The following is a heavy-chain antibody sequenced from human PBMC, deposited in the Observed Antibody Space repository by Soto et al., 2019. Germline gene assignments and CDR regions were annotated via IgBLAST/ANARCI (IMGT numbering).Heavy chain of an antibody. V-gene: IGHV3-7*01. D-gene: IGHD6-19*01. CDR3: ARDADASGWYHYGMDV. CDR1: GITLSSYW. J-gene: IGHJ6*02. CDR2: IKQDGSEK. Sequence: EVQLVESGGGLVQPGGSRRLSCAASGITLSSYWMNWVRQAPGKGLEWVANIKQDGSEKYYVDSVKGRFIISRDNAKNSLYLQMNSLRAEDTAVYYCARDADASGWYHYGMDVWGQGTMVTVSS.